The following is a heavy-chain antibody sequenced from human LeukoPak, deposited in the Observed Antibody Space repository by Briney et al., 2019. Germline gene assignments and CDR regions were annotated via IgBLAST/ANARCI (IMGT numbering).Heavy chain of an antibody. V-gene: IGHV1-46*01. J-gene: IGHJ4*02. CDR1: GYTFTSYY. Sequence: ASVKVSCKASGYTFTSYYMHWVRQAPGQGLEWMGIINPSGGSTSYAQKFQGRVTMTRDMSTSTVYMELSSLRSGDTAVYYCAGATSHEDYFDYWGQGTLVTVSS. D-gene: IGHD2-2*01. CDR3: AGATSHEDYFDY. CDR2: INPSGGST.